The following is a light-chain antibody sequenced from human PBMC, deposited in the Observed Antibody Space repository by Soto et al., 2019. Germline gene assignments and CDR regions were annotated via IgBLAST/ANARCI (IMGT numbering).Light chain of an antibody. J-gene: IGKJ3*01. CDR2: TAS. Sequence: EIVMTQSPATLSVSPGERVTLSCRASQSVNINLVWYQQKVGQAPRLLIYTASTMTSGVPARFSGSGSGTYFTITISLLHSEVFADYYCQRYKAWPTFGHGTKVDIK. CDR1: QSVNIN. V-gene: IGKV3-15*01. CDR3: QRYKAWPT.